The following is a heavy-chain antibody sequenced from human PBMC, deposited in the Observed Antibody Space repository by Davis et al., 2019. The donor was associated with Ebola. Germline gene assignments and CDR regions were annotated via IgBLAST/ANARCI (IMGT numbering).Heavy chain of an antibody. J-gene: IGHJ4*02. V-gene: IGHV3-48*01. D-gene: IGHD1-26*01. CDR3: ARERSSGSYWVPCDY. Sequence: GESLKISCAASGFTFSSYSMNWVRQAPGKGLEWVSYISSSSSTIYYADSVKGRFTISRDNAKNSLYLQMNSLRAEDTAVYYCARERSSGSYWVPCDYWGQGTLVTVSS. CDR1: GFTFSSYS. CDR2: ISSSSSTI.